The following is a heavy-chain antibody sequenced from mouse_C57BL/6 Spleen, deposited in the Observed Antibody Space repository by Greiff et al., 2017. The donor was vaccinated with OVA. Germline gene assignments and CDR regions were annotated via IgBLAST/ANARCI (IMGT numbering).Heavy chain of an antibody. CDR1: GYAFSSSW. CDR2: IYPGDGDN. CDR3: ARTYYYGSSYVGNYYFDY. D-gene: IGHD1-1*01. Sequence: VQLQESGPELVKPGASVKISCKASGYAFSSSWMNWVKQRPGKGLEWIGRIYPGDGDNNYNGKFKSKATLTAYKSSSTAYMQLSSLTSEDSAVYFCARTYYYGSSYVGNYYFDYWGQGTTLTVSS. J-gene: IGHJ2*01. V-gene: IGHV1-82*01.